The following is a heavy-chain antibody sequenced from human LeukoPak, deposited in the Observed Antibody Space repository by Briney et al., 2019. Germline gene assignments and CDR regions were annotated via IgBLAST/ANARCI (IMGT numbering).Heavy chain of an antibody. Sequence: GASVKVSFKASGYTFTGYYMHWVRQAPGQGLEWMGWINPNSGGTNYAQKFQGRVTMTRDTSVSTAYMELSRLRSDDTAVYYCARGRSSWALGQLPWGQGTLVTVSS. D-gene: IGHD6-13*01. CDR1: GYTFTGYY. J-gene: IGHJ5*02. CDR2: INPNSGGT. CDR3: ARGRSSWALGQLP. V-gene: IGHV1-2*02.